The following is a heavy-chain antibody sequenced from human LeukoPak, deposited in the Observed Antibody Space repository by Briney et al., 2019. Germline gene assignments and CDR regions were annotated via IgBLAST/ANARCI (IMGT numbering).Heavy chain of an antibody. Sequence: GESLKISCKGSGYSFTSYWIGWVRQMPGKGLEWMGIIYPGDSDTRYSPSFQGQVTISADKSISTAYLQWSSLKASDTAMYYCARLGDGSLRFGELNWFDPWGQGTLVTVSS. CDR1: GYSFTSYW. D-gene: IGHD3-10*01. CDR2: IYPGDSDT. V-gene: IGHV5-51*01. CDR3: ARLGDGSLRFGELNWFDP. J-gene: IGHJ5*02.